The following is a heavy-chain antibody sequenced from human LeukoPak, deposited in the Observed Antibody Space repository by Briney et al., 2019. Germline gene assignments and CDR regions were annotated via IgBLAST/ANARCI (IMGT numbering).Heavy chain of an antibody. J-gene: IGHJ5*02. V-gene: IGHV1-69*02. CDR3: ARVRTEGATHAGGWFDP. D-gene: IGHD1-26*01. CDR1: GGTFSSYT. CDR2: IIPILGIA. Sequence: SVKVSCKASGGTFSSYTISWARQAPGQGLEWMGRIIPILGIANYAQKFQGRVTITADKSTSTAYMELSSLRSEDTAVYYCARVRTEGATHAGGWFDPWGQGTLVTVSS.